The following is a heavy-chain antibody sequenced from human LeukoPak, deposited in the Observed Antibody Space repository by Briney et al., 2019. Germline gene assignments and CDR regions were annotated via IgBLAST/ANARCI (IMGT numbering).Heavy chain of an antibody. Sequence: ASVKVSCKASGYTFTSYGISWVRQAPGQGLEWMGWISAYNGNTDYAQKFQGRVTMTTDTSTSTAYMELRSLRSDDTAVYYCASLKNSYDSSGYLLTDAFDIWGQGTMVTVSS. V-gene: IGHV1-18*01. CDR3: ASLKNSYDSSGYLLTDAFDI. D-gene: IGHD3-22*01. CDR2: ISAYNGNT. J-gene: IGHJ3*02. CDR1: GYTFTSYG.